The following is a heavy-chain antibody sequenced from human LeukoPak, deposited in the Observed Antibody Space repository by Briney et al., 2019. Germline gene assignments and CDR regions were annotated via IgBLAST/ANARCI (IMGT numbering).Heavy chain of an antibody. Sequence: GGSLRLSCAASGFTFSSYSMNWVRQAPGKGLEWVSSISTTSDYIYYADSLKGRLTISRDNAKNSLYLQMNSLRAEDTAVYYCARGGIYIQGFDSWGQGTLVTVSS. J-gene: IGHJ4*02. D-gene: IGHD1-14*01. CDR1: GFTFSSYS. V-gene: IGHV3-21*01. CDR2: ISTTSDYI. CDR3: ARGGIYIQGFDS.